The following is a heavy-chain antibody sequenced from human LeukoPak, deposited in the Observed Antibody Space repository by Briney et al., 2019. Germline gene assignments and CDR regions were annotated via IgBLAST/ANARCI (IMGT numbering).Heavy chain of an antibody. V-gene: IGHV3-33*06. CDR1: GIIFCDFG. CDR2: IWYDGSNK. Sequence: PGGSLRLSCAASGIIFCDFGMHWVRQAPGKGLEWMAIIWYDGSNKYYADSVKGRFTISRDNSQNTMYLQMNSLRAEDSAVYYCAKATCSGANCFSNSRDAFDVWGQGTMVTVSS. CDR3: AKATCSGANCFSNSRDAFDV. J-gene: IGHJ3*01. D-gene: IGHD2-15*01.